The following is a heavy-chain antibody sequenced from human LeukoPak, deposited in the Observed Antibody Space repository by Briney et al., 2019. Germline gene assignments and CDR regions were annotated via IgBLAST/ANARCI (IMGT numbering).Heavy chain of an antibody. V-gene: IGHV3-15*01. CDR3: GLDQATIRTWGAGRVSYYYMDV. CDR2: IKSNAAGGTT. CDR1: GFAFSNAW. J-gene: IGHJ6*03. D-gene: IGHD5-24*01. Sequence: GGSLRLSCIASGFAFSNAWMSWVRQVQGKGLEWLGRIKSNAAGGTTDYAAPVKGRVTVSRDDSRNTLYLQMNNLEIEDTAVYYCGLDQATIRTWGAGRVSYYYMDVCSKGASVTVTS.